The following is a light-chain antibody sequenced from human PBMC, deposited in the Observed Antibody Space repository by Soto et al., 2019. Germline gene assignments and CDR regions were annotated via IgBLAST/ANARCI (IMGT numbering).Light chain of an antibody. CDR1: QSVSSSY. CDR3: QQYGSSPWT. CDR2: GAS. V-gene: IGKV3-20*01. Sequence: EIVLTQSPGTLSLSPGERATLSCRASQSVSSSYLAWYQQKPGQAPRLLIYGASSSATGIPDRFSGSGSGTDFTRTISRLEPEDFAVYYCQQYGSSPWTFGQGTKVDIK. J-gene: IGKJ1*01.